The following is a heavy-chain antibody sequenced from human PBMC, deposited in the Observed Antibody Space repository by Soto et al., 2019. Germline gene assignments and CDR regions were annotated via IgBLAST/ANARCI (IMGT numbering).Heavy chain of an antibody. CDR3: ARDLENWTYVLGY. D-gene: IGHD1-7*01. CDR2: ISAYNGNT. Sequence: ASVKVSCKASGYTFTSYGISWVRQAPGQGLEWMGWISAYNGNTNYAQKLQGRVTMTTDTSTSTAYVELRSLRSDDTAVYYCARDLENWTYVLGYWGQGTLVTVSS. CDR1: GYTFTSYG. V-gene: IGHV1-18*01. J-gene: IGHJ4*02.